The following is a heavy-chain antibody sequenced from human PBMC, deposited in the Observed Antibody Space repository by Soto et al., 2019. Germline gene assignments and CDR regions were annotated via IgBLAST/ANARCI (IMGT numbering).Heavy chain of an antibody. CDR2: INHSGST. D-gene: IGHD2-15*01. CDR1: GGSFSGYY. CDR3: ARVGHIVVVVAATGNNWFDP. J-gene: IGHJ5*02. Sequence: SETLSLTCAVYGGSFSGYYWSWIRQPPGKGLEWIGEINHSGSTNYNPSLKSRVTISVDTSKNQFSLKLSSVTAADTAVYYCARVGHIVVVVAATGNNWFDPWGQGTLVTVSS. V-gene: IGHV4-34*01.